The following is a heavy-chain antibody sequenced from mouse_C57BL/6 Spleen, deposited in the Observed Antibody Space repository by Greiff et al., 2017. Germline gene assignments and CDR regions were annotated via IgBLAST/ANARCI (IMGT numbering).Heavy chain of an antibody. CDR2: IHPNSGST. Sequence: QVQLQQPGAELVKPGASVKLSCKASGYTFTSYWMHWVKQRPGQGLEWIGMIHPNSGSTNYNEKFKSKATLTVDKSSSTAYMQLSSLTSEDCAVYYCARRLLSFYAMDYWGQGTSVTVSS. V-gene: IGHV1-64*01. D-gene: IGHD2-3*01. CDR3: ARRLLSFYAMDY. J-gene: IGHJ4*01. CDR1: GYTFTSYW.